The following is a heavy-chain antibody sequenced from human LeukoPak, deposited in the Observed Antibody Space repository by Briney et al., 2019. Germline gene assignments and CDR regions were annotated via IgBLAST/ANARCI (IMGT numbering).Heavy chain of an antibody. D-gene: IGHD4-17*01. CDR3: ARDSPLTTVTTFPYWYFDL. J-gene: IGHJ2*01. Sequence: SQTLSLTCAISGDSVSSNSAAWNWIRQSPSRGLEWLGRTYYRSKWYNDYAVSVKSRITINPVTSKNQFSLQLNSVTPEDTAVYYCARDSPLTTVTTFPYWYFDLWGRGTLVTVSS. V-gene: IGHV6-1*01. CDR2: TYYRSKWYN. CDR1: GDSVSSNSAA.